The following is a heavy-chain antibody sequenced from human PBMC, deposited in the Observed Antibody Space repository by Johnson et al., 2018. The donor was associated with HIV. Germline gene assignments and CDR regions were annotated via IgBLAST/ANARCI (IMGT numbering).Heavy chain of an antibody. V-gene: IGHV3-30*02. CDR3: AKIIGYSSGLEI. J-gene: IGHJ3*02. Sequence: QVQLVESGGGVVQPGGSLRLSCAASGFTFSSYGMHWVRQAPGKGLEWVAFIRYDGSNKYYAASVKGLFTISRDNSKNTLYLQMNSLRAEDTAVYYCAKIIGYSSGLEIWGQGTMVTVSS. CDR1: GFTFSSYG. D-gene: IGHD6-19*01. CDR2: IRYDGSNK.